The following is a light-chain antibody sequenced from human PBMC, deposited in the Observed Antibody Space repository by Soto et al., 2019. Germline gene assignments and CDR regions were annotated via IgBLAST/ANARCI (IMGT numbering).Light chain of an antibody. V-gene: IGLV1-47*01. J-gene: IGLJ3*02. CDR1: SSNIGSNY. CDR3: AAWDDSLSGHWV. Sequence: QSVLTQPPSASGTPGQRVTISCSGSSSNIGSNYVYWYQQLPGTAPKLLIYRNNQRPSGVPDRFSGSKSGHSASLAISGLRSEDEADYYCAAWDDSLSGHWVFGGGTKLTVL. CDR2: RNN.